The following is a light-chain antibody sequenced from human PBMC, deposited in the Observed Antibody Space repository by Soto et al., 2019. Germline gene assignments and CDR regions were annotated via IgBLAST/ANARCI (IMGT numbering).Light chain of an antibody. CDR3: GTWDSSLSAAV. V-gene: IGLV1-51*01. CDR2: DNN. CDR1: SSNIGNNY. Sequence: QSVLTQPPSVSAAPGQKVTISCSGSSSNIGNNYVSWYQQLPGTAPKLLIYDNNKRPSGIPDRFSGSKSGTSATLGITGLQTGDEADYYSGTWDSSLSAAVFGGGTQLTVL. J-gene: IGLJ7*01.